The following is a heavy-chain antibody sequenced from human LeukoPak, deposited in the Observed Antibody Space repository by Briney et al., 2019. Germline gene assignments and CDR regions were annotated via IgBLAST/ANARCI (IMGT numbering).Heavy chain of an antibody. CDR3: ARDNGNKYYFDY. CDR2: ISSSGSTI. D-gene: IGHD2-8*01. J-gene: IGHJ4*02. V-gene: IGHV3-48*03. Sequence: QPGGSLRLSCAASGFTFSSYEINWVRQAPGKGLEWVSYISSSGSTIYYADSVKGRFTISRDNAKKSLYLQMNSLRAEDTAVYYCARDNGNKYYFDYWGQGTLVTVSS. CDR1: GFTFSSYE.